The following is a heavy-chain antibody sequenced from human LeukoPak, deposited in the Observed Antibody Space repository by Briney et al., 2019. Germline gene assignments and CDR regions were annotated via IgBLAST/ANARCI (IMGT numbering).Heavy chain of an antibody. CDR3: ARTSIAARRANAFDI. CDR2: IYHSGST. CDR1: GGSISSGGYS. D-gene: IGHD6-6*01. Sequence: SQTLSLTCTVSGGSISSGGYSWSWIRQPPGKGLEWIGYIYHSGSTYYNPSLKSRVTISVDRSKNQFSLKLSSVTAADTAVYYCARTSIAARRANAFDIWGLGTMVTASS. J-gene: IGHJ3*02. V-gene: IGHV4-30-2*01.